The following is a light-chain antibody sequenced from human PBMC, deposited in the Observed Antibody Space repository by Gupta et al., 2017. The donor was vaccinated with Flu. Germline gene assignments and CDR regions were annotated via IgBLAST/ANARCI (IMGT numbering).Light chain of an antibody. J-gene: IGLJ2*01. V-gene: IGLV1-40*01. CDR3: TSCDSRLSGWV. CDR2: GNS. Sequence: VTIACTGSSSNIIAVNDVPWQQQLTGTAPKLLSDGNSNRPSGVPDRVSGSKSGTSASLAINGLQAEDEADYDCTSCDSRLSGWVVGGGTKVTVL. CDR1: SSNIIAVND.